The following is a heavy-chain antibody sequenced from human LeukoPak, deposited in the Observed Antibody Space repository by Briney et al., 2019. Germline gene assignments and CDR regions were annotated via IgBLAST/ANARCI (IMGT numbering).Heavy chain of an antibody. Sequence: SETLSLTCTVSGGSISSYYWSWIRQPPGKGLEWIGYIYYSGSTNYNPSLKSRVTISVDTSKNQFSLKLSSVTAADTAVYYCXREKFYGSSRNFDYWGQGTLVTVSS. V-gene: IGHV4-59*01. CDR3: XREKFYGSSRNFDY. D-gene: IGHD1-14*01. CDR2: IYYSGST. CDR1: GGSISSYY. J-gene: IGHJ4*02.